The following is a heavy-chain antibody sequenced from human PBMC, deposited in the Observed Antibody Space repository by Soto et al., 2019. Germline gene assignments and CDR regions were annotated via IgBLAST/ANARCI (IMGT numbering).Heavy chain of an antibody. CDR2: IYYTGST. CDR3: ARQRGNYFDY. CDR1: GDSISTFY. Sequence: ETLSLTCTVSGDSISTFYWSWIRQPPGQGLEWIGYIYYTGSTNYNPSLKSRVPMSVDTSKKQFSLKRTSVKAADTAGDDCARQRGNYFDYWGQGSMVTVSS. V-gene: IGHV4-59*01. D-gene: IGHD3-10*01. J-gene: IGHJ4*02.